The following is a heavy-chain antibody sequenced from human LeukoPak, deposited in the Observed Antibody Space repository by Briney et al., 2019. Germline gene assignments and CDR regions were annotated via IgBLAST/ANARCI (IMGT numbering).Heavy chain of an antibody. CDR2: IIPIFGTA. D-gene: IGHD4-17*01. J-gene: IGHJ6*03. Sequence: SVKVSCKASGGTFSGYAISWVRQAPGQGLEWMGGIIPIFGTANYAQKSQGRVTITADKSTSTAYMALSSLRSEDTAVYYCARDTPQGGDYLTGYYYMDVWGKGTTVTVSS. CDR3: ARDTPQGGDYLTGYYYMDV. V-gene: IGHV1-69*06. CDR1: GGTFSGYA.